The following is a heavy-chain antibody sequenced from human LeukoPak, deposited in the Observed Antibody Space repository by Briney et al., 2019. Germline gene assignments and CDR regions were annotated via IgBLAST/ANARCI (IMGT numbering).Heavy chain of an antibody. D-gene: IGHD3-10*02. Sequence: PSETLSLTCTVSGGSISSYYWSWIRQPPGKGLEWIGYIYYSGSTNYNPSLKSRVTISVDTSKNQFSLKLSSVTAADTAVYYCARHVLYYYYGMDVWGQGTTVTVSS. V-gene: IGHV4-59*08. J-gene: IGHJ6*02. CDR1: GGSISSYY. CDR2: IYYSGST. CDR3: ARHVLYYYYGMDV.